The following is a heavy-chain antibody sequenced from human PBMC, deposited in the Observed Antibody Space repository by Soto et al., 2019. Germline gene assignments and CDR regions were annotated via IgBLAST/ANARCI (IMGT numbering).Heavy chain of an antibody. V-gene: IGHV1-69*13. Sequence: SVKVSCKASGGTFSSYAISWVRQAPGQGLEWMGGIIPIFGTANYAQKFQGRVTITADESTSTAYMELSSLRSEDTAVYYCAVGRDYYDSSGYYPRRGYGMDVWGQGTTVTVSS. J-gene: IGHJ6*02. D-gene: IGHD3-22*01. CDR3: AVGRDYYDSSGYYPRRGYGMDV. CDR1: GGTFSSYA. CDR2: IIPIFGTA.